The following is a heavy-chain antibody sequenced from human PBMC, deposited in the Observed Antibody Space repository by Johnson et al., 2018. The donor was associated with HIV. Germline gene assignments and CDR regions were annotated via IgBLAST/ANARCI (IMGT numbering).Heavy chain of an antibody. CDR1: GFTFSDYY. J-gene: IGHJ3*02. CDR3: ARDGGLAAAVGVVAFDI. CDR2: ISSSGSSI. Sequence: VQLVESGGGVVQSGRSLRLSCAASGFTFSDYYMNWIRQAPGKGLEWVSYISSSGSSIYYADSVKGRFTISRDNAENSLYLQMNSLRAEDTAVYYCARDGGLAAAVGVVAFDIWGQGTLVTVSS. V-gene: IGHV3-11*04. D-gene: IGHD6-13*01.